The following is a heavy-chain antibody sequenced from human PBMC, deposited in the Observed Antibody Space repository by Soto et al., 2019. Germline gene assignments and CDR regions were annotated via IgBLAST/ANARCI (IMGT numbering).Heavy chain of an antibody. J-gene: IGHJ4*02. V-gene: IGHV4-30-2*01. Sequence: QLQLQESGSGLVKPSQTLSLTCAVSGGSISSGGYSWSWIRQPPGKGLEWIGYIYHSGSTYYNPSLKRRVTISVDRSKTQFSLKLRSVTAADTAVYYCARGMTTVTTIDYWGQGTLVTVSS. D-gene: IGHD4-4*01. CDR1: GGSISSGGYS. CDR2: IYHSGST. CDR3: ARGMTTVTTIDY.